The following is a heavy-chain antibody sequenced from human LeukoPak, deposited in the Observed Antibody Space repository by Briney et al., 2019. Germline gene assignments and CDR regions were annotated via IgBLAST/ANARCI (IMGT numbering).Heavy chain of an antibody. J-gene: IGHJ4*02. CDR1: GYTFTAYY. V-gene: IGHV1-2*02. CDR2: INPDSGGT. D-gene: IGHD3-22*01. CDR3: AKGGYDTSGYRLDY. Sequence: ASVKVSCKASGYTFTAYYMHWVRQAPGQGLEWMGWINPDSGGTIYAQKFQGRVTMTTDTSISTAYMDLSRLRSDDTAVYCCAKGGYDTSGYRLDYWGQGTLVTVSS.